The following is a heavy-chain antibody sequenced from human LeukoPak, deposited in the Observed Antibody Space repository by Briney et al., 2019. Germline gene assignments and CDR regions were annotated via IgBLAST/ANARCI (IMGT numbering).Heavy chain of an antibody. Sequence: GGSLRLSCAASGFTFSSYAMSWVRQAPGKGLEWVSAISGSGGSTYYADSVKGRFTISRDNSKNTLYLQMNSLRAEDTAVYYCAKARIWDSSGLWSDYWGQGTLVTVSS. V-gene: IGHV3-23*01. D-gene: IGHD3-22*01. CDR3: AKARIWDSSGLWSDY. CDR2: ISGSGGST. CDR1: GFTFSSYA. J-gene: IGHJ4*02.